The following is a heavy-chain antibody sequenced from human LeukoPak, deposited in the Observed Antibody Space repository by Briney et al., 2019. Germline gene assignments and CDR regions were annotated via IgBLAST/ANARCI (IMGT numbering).Heavy chain of an antibody. J-gene: IGHJ3*01. CDR3: AREDIVVVLDSPMGD. CDR2: ISYDGSNK. V-gene: IGHV3-30-3*01. CDR1: GFTFSSYA. D-gene: IGHD2-2*01. Sequence: GGSLRLSCAASGFTFSSYAMHWVRQAPGKGLEWVAVISYDGSNKYYADSVKGRFTISRDNSKNTMYLQMNSLRAEDTAVYYCAREDIVVVLDSPMGDWGQGTMVTVSS.